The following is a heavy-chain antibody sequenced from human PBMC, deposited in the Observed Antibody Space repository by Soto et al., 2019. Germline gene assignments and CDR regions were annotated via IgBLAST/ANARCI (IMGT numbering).Heavy chain of an antibody. CDR3: ARRPEYSSSVYFDY. V-gene: IGHV5-51*01. CDR2: IYPADSDT. D-gene: IGHD6-6*01. Sequence: PGASLKISCKGSGYSFTSYWIGWVRQMPGKGLEWVGIIYPADSDTRYSPSFQGQVTISVDKSISTAYLQWSSLKASDSAMYYCARRPEYSSSVYFDYWGQGTLVTVSS. J-gene: IGHJ4*02. CDR1: GYSFTSYW.